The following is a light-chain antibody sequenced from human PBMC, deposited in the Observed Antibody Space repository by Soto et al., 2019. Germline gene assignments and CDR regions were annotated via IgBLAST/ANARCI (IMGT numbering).Light chain of an antibody. Sequence: DIQMTQSPSSLSALVGDRVTITCRARQSISGSLNWYQSKPGKAPKLLIYGSFTLHSGVTSRFSGSGSGTDYTLTISNLQLEDFASYYCQQTYRTPLTFGGGTKVEIK. CDR1: QSISGS. CDR3: QQTYRTPLT. J-gene: IGKJ4*01. V-gene: IGKV1-39*01. CDR2: GSF.